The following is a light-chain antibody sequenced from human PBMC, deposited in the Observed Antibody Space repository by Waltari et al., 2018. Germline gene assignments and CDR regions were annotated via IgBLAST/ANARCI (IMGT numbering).Light chain of an antibody. V-gene: IGKV1D-12*01. CDR1: QDIRTL. CDR2: SAS. Sequence: QVTQSPSSVSASVGDTVTITCRANQDIRTLLVWNQQKAGKAPKLLIYSASTLQDGVPSRFSGSGSGTEFPLTIDSLQPEDFATYYCEQVHSFPITFGGGTKVEIK. CDR3: EQVHSFPIT. J-gene: IGKJ4*01.